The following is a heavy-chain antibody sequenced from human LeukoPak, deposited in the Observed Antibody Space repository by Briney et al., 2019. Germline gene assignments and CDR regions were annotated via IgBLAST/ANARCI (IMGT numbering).Heavy chain of an antibody. CDR3: AAERLYGILDY. V-gene: IGHV1-24*01. Sequence: ASVKVSCKVSGYTLTQLSMLWVRQNPARRLEWMGGSDNEKRETIYARKFQGRVTVTEDTSTDTAYMELSSLRSEDTAVYYCAAERLYGILDYWGQGTLVTVSS. CDR2: SDNEKRET. J-gene: IGHJ4*02. D-gene: IGHD6-25*01. CDR1: GYTLTQLS.